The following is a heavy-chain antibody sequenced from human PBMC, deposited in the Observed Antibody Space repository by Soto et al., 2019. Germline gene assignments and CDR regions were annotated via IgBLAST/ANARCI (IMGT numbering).Heavy chain of an antibody. CDR2: ISYDGSNK. D-gene: IGHD5-18*01. V-gene: IGHV3-30-3*01. Sequence: GGSLRLSCAASGFTFSSYAMHWVRQAPGKGLEWVAVISYDGSNKYYADSVKGRFTISRDNSKNTLYLQMNSLRAEDTAVYYCARDLEPVVDTAMVIDYWGQGTLVTVSS. CDR1: GFTFSSYA. J-gene: IGHJ4*02. CDR3: ARDLEPVVDTAMVIDY.